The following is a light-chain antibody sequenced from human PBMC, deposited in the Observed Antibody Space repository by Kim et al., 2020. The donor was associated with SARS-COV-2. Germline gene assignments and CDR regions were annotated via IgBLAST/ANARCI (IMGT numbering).Light chain of an antibody. Sequence: SPGERATLACRASQRVSSYVAWYQQEHGQAPRLLIYEASNRATGIPARFSGSGSGTDFTLTISSLEPEDFAVYYCQQRSNWPPITFGQGTRLEIK. CDR2: EAS. J-gene: IGKJ5*01. CDR3: QQRSNWPPIT. V-gene: IGKV3-11*01. CDR1: QRVSSY.